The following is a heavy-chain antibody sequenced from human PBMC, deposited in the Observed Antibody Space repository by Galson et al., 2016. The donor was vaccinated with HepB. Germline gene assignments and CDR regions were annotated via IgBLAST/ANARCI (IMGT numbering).Heavy chain of an antibody. CDR2: IYYGGST. V-gene: IGHV4-59*08. Sequence: ETLSLTCTISGGSFSTYYWSWIRQPPGKGLEWIGYIYYGGSTNYNPSLKSRVTISVDTSMNQFSLKLSSVTAADTAVYYCARTEPSSGFRYWGQGTLVTVSS. CDR1: GGSFSTYY. CDR3: ARTEPSSGFRY. J-gene: IGHJ4*02. D-gene: IGHD3-22*01.